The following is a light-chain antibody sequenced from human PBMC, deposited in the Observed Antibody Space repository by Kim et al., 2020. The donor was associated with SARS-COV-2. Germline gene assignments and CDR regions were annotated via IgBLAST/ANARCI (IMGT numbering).Light chain of an antibody. CDR1: QNLGTH. CDR2: SAS. CDR3: QQSYIIPIT. J-gene: IGKJ5*01. Sequence: SSAGEGITITCRASQNLGTHLKWYKQRPGEAPKLLTYSASTLRSGVPARFSGGGSGTDFTLTISSLQPEDFASYFCQQSYIIPITFGPGTRLEIK. V-gene: IGKV1-39*01.